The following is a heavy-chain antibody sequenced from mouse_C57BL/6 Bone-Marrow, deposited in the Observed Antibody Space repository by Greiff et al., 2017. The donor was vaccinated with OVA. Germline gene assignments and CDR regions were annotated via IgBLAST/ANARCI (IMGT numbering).Heavy chain of an antibody. CDR2: IDPSDSYT. CDR1: GYTFTSYW. J-gene: IGHJ3*01. D-gene: IGHD1-1*01. CDR3: ALYYGSSFAY. V-gene: IGHV1-50*01. Sequence: VQLQQPGAELVKPGASVKLSCKASGYTFTSYWMQWVKQRPGQGLEWIGEIDPSDSYTNYNQKFKGKATLTVDTSSSTAYMQLSSLTSEDSAVYYCALYYGSSFAYWGQGTLVTVSA.